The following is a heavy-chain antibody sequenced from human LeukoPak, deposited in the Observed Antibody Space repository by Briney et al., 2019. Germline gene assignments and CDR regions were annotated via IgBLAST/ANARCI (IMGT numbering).Heavy chain of an antibody. CDR3: ARARIAVAGTTLGWFDP. Sequence: PSETLSLTCTVSGGSSSSYYWSWIRQPAGKGLEWIGRIYTSGSTNYNPSLKSRVTISVDKSKNQFSLKLSSVTAADTAVYYCARARIAVAGTTLGWFDPWGQGTLVTVSS. V-gene: IGHV4-4*07. CDR2: IYTSGST. CDR1: GGSSSSYY. J-gene: IGHJ5*02. D-gene: IGHD6-19*01.